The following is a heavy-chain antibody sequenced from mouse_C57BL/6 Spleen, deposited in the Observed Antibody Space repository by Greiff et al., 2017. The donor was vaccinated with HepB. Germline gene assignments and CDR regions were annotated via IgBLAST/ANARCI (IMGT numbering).Heavy chain of an antibody. CDR1: GYTFTEYT. Sequence: LVESGAELVKPGASVKLSCKASGYTFTEYTIHWVKQRSGQGLEWIGWFYPGSGSIKYNEKFKDKATLTADKSSSTVYMELSRLTSEDSAVYFCARHGGRIYYDYSAWFAYWGQGTLVTVSA. J-gene: IGHJ3*01. D-gene: IGHD2-4*01. V-gene: IGHV1-62-2*01. CDR2: FYPGSGSI. CDR3: ARHGGRIYYDYSAWFAY.